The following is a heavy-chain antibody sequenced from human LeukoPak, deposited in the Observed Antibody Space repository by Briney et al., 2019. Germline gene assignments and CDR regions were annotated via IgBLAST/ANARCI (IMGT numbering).Heavy chain of an antibody. CDR2: IGADNDST. Sequence: ASVKVSCKASGYIFTSYGITWVRQAPGQGLEWMGWIGADNDSTKYAQKFQGRVTMTTDTSTSTAYMELRSLRSDDTDDTAVYYCATVGEGKLHLFDYWGQGTLVTVSS. CDR3: ATVGEGKLHLFDY. V-gene: IGHV1-18*01. D-gene: IGHD4-17*01. CDR1: GYIFTSYG. J-gene: IGHJ4*02.